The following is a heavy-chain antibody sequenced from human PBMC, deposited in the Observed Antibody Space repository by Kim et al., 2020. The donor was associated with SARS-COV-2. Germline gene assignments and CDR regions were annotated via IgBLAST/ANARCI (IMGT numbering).Heavy chain of an antibody. J-gene: IGHJ6*03. CDR1: GGSISSSSYY. CDR3: ARVEHRYYYYYMDV. Sequence: LSLTCTVSGGSISSSSYYWGWIRQPPGKGLEWIGSIYYSGSTYYNPSLKSRVTISVDTSKNQFSLKLSSVTAADTAVYYCARVEHRYYYYYMDVWGKGTTVTVSS. CDR2: IYYSGST. D-gene: IGHD1-1*01. V-gene: IGHV4-39*01.